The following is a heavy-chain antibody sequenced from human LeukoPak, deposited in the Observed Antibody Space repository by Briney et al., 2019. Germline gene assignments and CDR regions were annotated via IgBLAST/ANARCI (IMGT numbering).Heavy chain of an antibody. Sequence: ASAKVSCKASGYTFTGYYMHWVRQAPGQGLEWMGWINPNSGGTNYAQKFQGRVTMTRDTSISTAYMELSRLRSDDTAVYYCARDLNYYDSSGYFYYYYYYMDVWGKGTTVTISS. J-gene: IGHJ6*03. CDR2: INPNSGGT. CDR1: GYTFTGYY. CDR3: ARDLNYYDSSGYFYYYYYYMDV. V-gene: IGHV1-2*02. D-gene: IGHD3-22*01.